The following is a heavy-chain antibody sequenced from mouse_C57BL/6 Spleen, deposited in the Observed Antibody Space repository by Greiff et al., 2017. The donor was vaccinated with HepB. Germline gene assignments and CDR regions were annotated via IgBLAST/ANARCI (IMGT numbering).Heavy chain of an antibody. J-gene: IGHJ3*01. D-gene: IGHD2-3*01. CDR2: INPYNGDT. Sequence: EVQLVESGPELVKPGDSVKISCKASGYSFTGYFMNWVMQSHGKSLEWIGRINPYNGDTFYNQKFKGKATLTVDKSSSTAHMELRSLTSEDSAVYYCAREVDGYPFAYWGQGTLVTVSA. CDR1: GYSFTGYF. CDR3: AREVDGYPFAY. V-gene: IGHV1-20*01.